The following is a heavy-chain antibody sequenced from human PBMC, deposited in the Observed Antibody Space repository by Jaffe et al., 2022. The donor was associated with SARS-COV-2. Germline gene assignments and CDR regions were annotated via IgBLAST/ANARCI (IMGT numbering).Heavy chain of an antibody. D-gene: IGHD2-21*01. V-gene: IGHV3-9*01. J-gene: IGHJ6*03. CDR1: GITFDDYA. Sequence: EVQLEESGGGLAQIGGSLRLSCLVSGITFDDYAMHWVRQAPGKGLEWVSTINWNSVDIDYADSVRGRFTISRDNAKNSLYLQMNSLRAEDTALYYCVKDSRPYLFYMDVWGKGTTVTVSS. CDR2: INWNSVDI. CDR3: VKDSRPYLFYMDV.